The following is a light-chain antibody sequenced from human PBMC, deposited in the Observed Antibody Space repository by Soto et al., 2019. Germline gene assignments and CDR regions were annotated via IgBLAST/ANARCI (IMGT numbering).Light chain of an antibody. CDR1: QSVSGN. V-gene: IGKV3-15*01. J-gene: IGKJ4*01. CDR2: GAS. Sequence: EIVLTQSPATLSMSPGETATLSCRASQSVSGNLAWYQQKPGQAPRLLIYGASTRATDIPARFSGGGSGTEFTLTISSLQSEDFAVYYCHKYGPSPLTFGGGTKVEI. CDR3: HKYGPSPLT.